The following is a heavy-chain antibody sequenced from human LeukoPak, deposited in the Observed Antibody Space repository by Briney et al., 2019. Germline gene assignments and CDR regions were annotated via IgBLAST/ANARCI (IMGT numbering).Heavy chain of an antibody. Sequence: ASVKVSCKASGGTFSSYAISWVRQAPGQGLEWMGRIIPILGIANYAQKFQGRVTITADKSTSTAYMELSSLRSEDTAVYYCAREKASYYDSSGYYAFDYWGQGTLVTVSS. D-gene: IGHD3-22*01. J-gene: IGHJ4*02. CDR1: GGTFSSYA. CDR2: IIPILGIA. V-gene: IGHV1-69*04. CDR3: AREKASYYDSSGYYAFDY.